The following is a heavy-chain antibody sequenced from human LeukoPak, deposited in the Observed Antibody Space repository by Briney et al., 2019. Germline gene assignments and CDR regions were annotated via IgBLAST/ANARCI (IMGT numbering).Heavy chain of an antibody. CDR1: GGTFSRYA. CDR3: ARDGYNWGFHY. Sequence: SVKVSCKASGGTFSRYAITWVRQAPGQGLEWMGGIIPIFGTANYAQKFQGRVTITTDESTSTAYMELSSLRSDDTAVYYCARDGYNWGFHYWGQGTLVTVSS. CDR2: IIPIFGTA. D-gene: IGHD5-24*01. V-gene: IGHV1-69*05. J-gene: IGHJ4*02.